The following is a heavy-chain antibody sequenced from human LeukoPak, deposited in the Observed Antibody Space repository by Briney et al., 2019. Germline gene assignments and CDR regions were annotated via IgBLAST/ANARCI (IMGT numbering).Heavy chain of an antibody. CDR1: VFTFDDYA. J-gene: IGHJ6*03. D-gene: IGHD6-6*01. CDR3: ARVQLVDYYYYSYMDV. V-gene: IGHV3-9*01. Sequence: GGSLRLSCAASVFTFDDYAMHWVRQAPGKGLEWVSGISWNSGSIGYADSVKGRFTISRDNAKNSLYLQMNSLRAEDTALYYCARVQLVDYYYYSYMDVWGKGTTVTVSS. CDR2: ISWNSGSI.